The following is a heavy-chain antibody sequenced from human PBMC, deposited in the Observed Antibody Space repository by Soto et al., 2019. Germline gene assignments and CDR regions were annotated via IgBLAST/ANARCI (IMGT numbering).Heavy chain of an antibody. CDR2: ISWNSGNT. J-gene: IGHJ5*02. CDR1: GFTFNDHG. D-gene: IGHD4-17*01. V-gene: IGHV3-9*01. Sequence: EVQLVESGGGLVQPGRSLRLSCAASGFTFNDHGMHWVRQAPGKGLEWVAGISWNSGNTGYVDSVKGRFTISRDNAKNSLYLQMNSLRVEDTAFYYCAKDPREGPYGNWFDPWGQGTLVTVSS. CDR3: AKDPREGPYGNWFDP.